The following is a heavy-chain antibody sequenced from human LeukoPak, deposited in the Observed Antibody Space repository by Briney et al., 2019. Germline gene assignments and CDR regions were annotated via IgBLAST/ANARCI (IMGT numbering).Heavy chain of an antibody. CDR1: GFTFIGYG. CDR2: ISYDGSNQ. Sequence: PGRSLRLSCEASGFTFIGYGMHWGRQAPGKGLEWVAGISYDGSNQYYTDSVKGRFTISRDNSKNTLYLQMNSLRPEDTAVYYCAKPRGGDSWAFDFWGQGTMVTVSS. J-gene: IGHJ3*01. D-gene: IGHD2-21*02. CDR3: AKPRGGDSWAFDF. V-gene: IGHV3-30*18.